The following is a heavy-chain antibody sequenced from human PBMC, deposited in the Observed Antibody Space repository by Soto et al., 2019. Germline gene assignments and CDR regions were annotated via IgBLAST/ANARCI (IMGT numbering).Heavy chain of an antibody. CDR1: GFTFSSYG. Sequence: AGGSLRLSCAASGFTFSSYGMHWVRQAPGKGLEWVAVISYDGSNKYYADSVKGRFTISRDNSKNTLYLQMNSLRAEDTAVYYCAKDKWDYGSGSYYPFDYWGQGTLVTVSS. J-gene: IGHJ4*02. V-gene: IGHV3-30*18. D-gene: IGHD3-10*01. CDR2: ISYDGSNK. CDR3: AKDKWDYGSGSYYPFDY.